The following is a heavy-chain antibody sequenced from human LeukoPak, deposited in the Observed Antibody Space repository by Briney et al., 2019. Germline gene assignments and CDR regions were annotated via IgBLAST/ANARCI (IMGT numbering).Heavy chain of an antibody. CDR3: ARVRLNDILTGYYTGAYYFDY. V-gene: IGHV3-11*06. D-gene: IGHD3-9*01. CDR1: GFTFSDYY. J-gene: IGHJ4*02. Sequence: GGSLRLSCAASGFTFSDYYMSWIRQAPGKGLERVSYISSSSSHTNYADSVKGRFTISRDNAKNSLYLQMNSLRAEDTAVYYCARVRLNDILTGYYTGAYYFDYWGQGTLVTVSS. CDR2: ISSSSSHT.